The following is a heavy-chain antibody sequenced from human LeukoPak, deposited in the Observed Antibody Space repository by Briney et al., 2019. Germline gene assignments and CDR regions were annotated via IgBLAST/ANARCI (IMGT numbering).Heavy chain of an antibody. CDR3: ARLLGPYSYDSSGYFTTSFDF. Sequence: SETLSLTCTVSGGSISSSSYYWGWIRQPPGKGLEWIATIYYSGSTYYNPSLKSRVTISVDTSKNQFSLKLSSVTAADTAVYYCARLLGPYSYDSSGYFTTSFDFWGQGTMVTVSS. V-gene: IGHV4-39*01. CDR1: GGSISSSSYY. J-gene: IGHJ3*01. CDR2: IYYSGST. D-gene: IGHD3-22*01.